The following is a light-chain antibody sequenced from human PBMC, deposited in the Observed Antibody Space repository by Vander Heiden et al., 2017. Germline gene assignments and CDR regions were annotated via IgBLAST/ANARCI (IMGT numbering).Light chain of an antibody. Sequence: VLTQSPLPLPVTLGQPASIPCRSSPSLVHTDGNTFLHWFQQRPGQSPRRLIYQVSNRDPGVPDRFSGSGSDTDFTLKISRVEAEDVGIYYCVQGRHWPITFGQGTRLEIK. CDR1: PSLVHTDGNTF. J-gene: IGKJ5*01. CDR3: VQGRHWPIT. V-gene: IGKV2-30*02. CDR2: QVS.